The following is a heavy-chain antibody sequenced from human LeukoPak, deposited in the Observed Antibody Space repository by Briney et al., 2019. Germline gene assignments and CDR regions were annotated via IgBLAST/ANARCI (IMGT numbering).Heavy chain of an antibody. CDR1: VGSLSSYY. V-gene: IGHV4-59*08. J-gene: IGHJ4*02. D-gene: IGHD6-19*01. Sequence: SETLSLTCTVSVGSLSSYYWSWIRQPPGKGLEWIGYIYYSGSTNYNPSLKSRVTISVDTSKNQFSLKLSSVTAADTAVYYCARHRGQWLVPDYWGKGTRVTVSS. CDR3: ARHRGQWLVPDY. CDR2: IYYSGST.